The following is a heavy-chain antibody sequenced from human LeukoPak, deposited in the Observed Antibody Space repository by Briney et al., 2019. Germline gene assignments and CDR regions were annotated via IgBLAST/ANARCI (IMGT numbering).Heavy chain of an antibody. CDR2: IRYDGSNK. D-gene: IGHD3/OR15-3a*01. CDR3: AKDRRGFMDDFDY. V-gene: IGHV3-30*02. J-gene: IGHJ4*02. Sequence: GGSLRLSCAASGFPFSSYGMHWVRQAPGKGLEWVAFIRYDGSNKYYADSVKGRFTISRDNSKNTLYLQMNSLRAEDTAVYYCAKDRRGFMDDFDYWGQGTLVTVSS. CDR1: GFPFSSYG.